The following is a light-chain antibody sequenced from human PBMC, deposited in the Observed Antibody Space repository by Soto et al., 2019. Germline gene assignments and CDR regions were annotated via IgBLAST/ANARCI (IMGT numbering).Light chain of an antibody. CDR3: QQYGSSPPYT. J-gene: IGKJ2*01. Sequence: EIVLTQSPGTLSLSPGERATLSCRASQSVSSSYLAWYQQKPGQAPRLLIYGASSRATGIPHRFSGSGSGTDFTLTISRLEAEDFAVYYCQQYGSSPPYTFGQGTKLEIK. V-gene: IGKV3-20*01. CDR2: GAS. CDR1: QSVSSSY.